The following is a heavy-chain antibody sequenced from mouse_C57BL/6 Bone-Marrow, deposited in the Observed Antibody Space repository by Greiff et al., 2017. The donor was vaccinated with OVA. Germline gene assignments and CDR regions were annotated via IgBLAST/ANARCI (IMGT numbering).Heavy chain of an antibody. J-gene: IGHJ3*01. D-gene: IGHD2-5*01. CDR1: GYTFTDYE. CDR2: IDTETGGT. Sequence: QVQLQQSGAELVRPGASVTLSCKASGYTFTDYEMHWVKQTPVHGLEWIGAIDTETGGTAYNQKFKGKAILTADKSSSTAYMALRSLTSEDSAVYYCTRDYYSNGAWFAYWGQGTLVTVSA. CDR3: TRDYYSNGAWFAY. V-gene: IGHV1-15*01.